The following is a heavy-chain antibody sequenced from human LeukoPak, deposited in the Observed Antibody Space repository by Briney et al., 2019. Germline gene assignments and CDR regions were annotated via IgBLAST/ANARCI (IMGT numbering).Heavy chain of an antibody. V-gene: IGHV4-34*01. J-gene: IGHJ4*02. CDR1: GASYNAYY. CDR3: AVGITILGVAASFDS. CDR2: IDHRGTA. D-gene: IGHD3-3*01. Sequence: SETLSLTCAVYGASYNAYYWSWIRQPPGKGLEWIGDIDHRGTATYNPSLKSRLSISADASKNQFSLKLNSVTDADTAVYYCAVGITILGVAASFDSWGQGNLVLVSS.